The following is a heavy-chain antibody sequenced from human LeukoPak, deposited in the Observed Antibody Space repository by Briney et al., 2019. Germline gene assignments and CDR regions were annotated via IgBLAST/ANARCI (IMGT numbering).Heavy chain of an antibody. CDR1: GGSISSHY. CDR2: IYYSGST. Sequence: PSETLSLTCTVSGGSISSHYWSWIRQPPGKGLEWIGYIYYSGSTNYNPSLKSRFTISVDTSKNQFSLKLSSVTAADTAVYYCARDLVTVTKGFDIWGQGTMVSVSS. V-gene: IGHV4-59*11. CDR3: ARDLVTVTKGFDI. J-gene: IGHJ3*02. D-gene: IGHD4-17*01.